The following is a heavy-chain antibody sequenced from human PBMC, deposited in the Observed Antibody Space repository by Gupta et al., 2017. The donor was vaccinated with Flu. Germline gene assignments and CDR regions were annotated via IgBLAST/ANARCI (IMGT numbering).Heavy chain of an antibody. D-gene: IGHD2-21*02. Sequence: CVRQATGKGLEWVSMISGGGDDTYCAASVKGRFTISRVNSRNNVYLQMDSLSAADTDIYYCAKDLRFCDGDCYSRGAAFDFWCKGTLVTASS. V-gene: IGHV3-23*01. J-gene: IGHJ4*02. CDR3: AKDLRFCDGDCYSRGAAFDF. CDR2: ISGGGDDT.